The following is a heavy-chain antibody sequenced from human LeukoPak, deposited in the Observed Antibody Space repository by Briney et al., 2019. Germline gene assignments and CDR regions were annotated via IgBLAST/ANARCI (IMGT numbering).Heavy chain of an antibody. CDR1: GFTFSDYY. Sequence: GGSLRLSCAASGFTFSDYYMSWIRQAPGKALEWVSYVSSGSSTIYYADSVKGRFTVSRDNGKRSLYLHMNSLRAEDTAVYYCAKNVVAAAGRQDYYFDYWGQGTLVTVSS. CDR2: VSSGSSTI. J-gene: IGHJ4*02. CDR3: AKNVVAAAGRQDYYFDY. V-gene: IGHV3-11*04. D-gene: IGHD6-13*01.